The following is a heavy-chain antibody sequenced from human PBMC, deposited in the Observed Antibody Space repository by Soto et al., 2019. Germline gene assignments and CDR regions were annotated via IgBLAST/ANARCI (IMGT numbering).Heavy chain of an antibody. CDR2: MNPNRGNT. CDR1: VYTFTSYD. J-gene: IGHJ6*02. Sequence: QVQLVQSGAEVKKPGASVKVSCKASVYTFTSYDINWVRQATGQGLEWMGWMNPNRGNTGYAQKFQGRVTMTRNTSISTAYMELSSLRSEDTAVYYCARGDYDFWSGYSRPYYYYGMDVWGQGTTVTVSS. V-gene: IGHV1-8*01. D-gene: IGHD3-3*01. CDR3: ARGDYDFWSGYSRPYYYYGMDV.